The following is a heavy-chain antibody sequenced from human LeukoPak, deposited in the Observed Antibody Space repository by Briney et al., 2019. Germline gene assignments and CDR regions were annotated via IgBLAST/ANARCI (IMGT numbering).Heavy chain of an antibody. D-gene: IGHD3-16*01. V-gene: IGHV3-11*01. CDR2: ISSSGSTI. CDR3: ANIGSSTFGSTGF. Sequence: PGGSLRLSCAASGFIFSDYYMSWIRQAPGKGLEWVSYISSSGSTIYYADSVKGRFTISRDNAKNSLYLQMDSLRAEDTAAYYCANIGSSTFGSTGFWGQGTLVTVSS. CDR1: GFIFSDYY. J-gene: IGHJ4*02.